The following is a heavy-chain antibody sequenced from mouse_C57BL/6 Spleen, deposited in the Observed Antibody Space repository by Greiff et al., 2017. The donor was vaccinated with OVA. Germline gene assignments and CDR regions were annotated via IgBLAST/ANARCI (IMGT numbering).Heavy chain of an antibody. CDR1: GYTFTDYY. V-gene: IGHV1-19*01. CDR3: ARSDGSSLYYFDY. Sequence: EVQLQQSGPVLVQPGASVKMSCKASGYTFTDYYMNWVKQSHGKSLEWIGVINPYNGGTSYNQKFKGKATLTVDKSSSTAYMELNSLTSEDSAVDYCARSDGSSLYYFDYWGQGTTLTVSS. J-gene: IGHJ2*01. CDR2: INPYNGGT. D-gene: IGHD1-1*01.